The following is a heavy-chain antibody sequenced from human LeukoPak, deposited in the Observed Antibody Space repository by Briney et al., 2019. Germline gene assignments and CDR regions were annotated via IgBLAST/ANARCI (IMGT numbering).Heavy chain of an antibody. V-gene: IGHV3-48*02. CDR1: GFTFSTYS. CDR3: ARDFDTSGYTFDF. D-gene: IGHD3-22*01. J-gene: IGHJ4*02. Sequence: GGSLRLSCAASGFTFSTYSMNWVRQAPGKGLEWISYISGSSKVIYYADSVRGRFTISRDNAENLLYLQMNSLRDEDTAAYFCARDFDTSGYTFDFWGQGALVTVSS. CDR2: ISGSSKVI.